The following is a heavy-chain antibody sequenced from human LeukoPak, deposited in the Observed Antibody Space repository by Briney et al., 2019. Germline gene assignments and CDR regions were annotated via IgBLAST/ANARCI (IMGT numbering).Heavy chain of an antibody. CDR1: GFTFSSHG. J-gene: IGHJ5*02. CDR3: AKDSGSLVRGNWFDP. CDR2: ITGGGTT. V-gene: IGHV3-23*01. D-gene: IGHD3-10*01. Sequence: GGTLRLSCAASGFTFSSHGMNWVRQAPGKGLEWVSGITGGGTTYYADSVKGRFTISRDNSKNTLYLQMNSLRAEDTAVYYCAKDSGSLVRGNWFDPWGQGTLVTVSS.